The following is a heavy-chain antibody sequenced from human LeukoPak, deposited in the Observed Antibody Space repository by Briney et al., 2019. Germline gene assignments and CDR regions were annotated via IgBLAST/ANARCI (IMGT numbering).Heavy chain of an antibody. CDR2: INHSGST. D-gene: IGHD6-13*01. V-gene: IGHV4-34*01. CDR1: GGSFSGYY. J-gene: IGHJ6*03. CDR3: ARGLSSRPRTQYYYYMDV. Sequence: PSETLSLTCAVYGGSFSGYYWSWLRQPPGKGLEWIGEINHSGSTNYNPSLKSRVTISVDTSKNQFSLKLSSVTAADTAVYYCARGLSSRPRTQYYYYMDVWGKGTTVTVSS.